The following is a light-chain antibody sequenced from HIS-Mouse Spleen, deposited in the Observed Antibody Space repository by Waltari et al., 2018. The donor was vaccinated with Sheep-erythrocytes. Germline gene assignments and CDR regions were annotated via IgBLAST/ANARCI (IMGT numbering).Light chain of an antibody. CDR2: AAS. J-gene: IGKJ2*01. Sequence: DIQMTQSPSYLSASVGYRVTITCRASQSISSYLNWYQQKPGKAPKLLIYAASSLQSGVPSRFSGSGSGTDFTLTISSLQPEDFATYYCQQSYSTPYTFGQGTKLEIK. V-gene: IGKV1-39*01. CDR1: QSISSY. CDR3: QQSYSTPYT.